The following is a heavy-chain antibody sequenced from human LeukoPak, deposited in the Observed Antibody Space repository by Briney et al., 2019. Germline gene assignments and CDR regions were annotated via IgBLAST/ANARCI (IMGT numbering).Heavy chain of an antibody. CDR3: AKDPGKLRAPNDAFDI. J-gene: IGHJ3*02. CDR1: GFTFSSYG. Sequence: GGSLRLSCAASGFTFSSYGMHWVRQAPGKGLEWVAVIWYDGSNKYYADSVKGRFTISRDNSKNALYLQMNSLRAEDTAVYYCAKDPGKLRAPNDAFDIWGQGTMVTVSS. V-gene: IGHV3-33*06. D-gene: IGHD4-23*01. CDR2: IWYDGSNK.